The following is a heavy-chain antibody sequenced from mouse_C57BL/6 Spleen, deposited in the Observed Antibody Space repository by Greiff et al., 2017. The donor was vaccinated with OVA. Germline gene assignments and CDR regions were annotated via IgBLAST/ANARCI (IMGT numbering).Heavy chain of an antibody. J-gene: IGHJ2*01. CDR2: IYIGHGYT. D-gene: IGHD2-14*01. V-gene: IGHV1-58*01. CDR1: GYTFTSYG. Sequence: EVPLPPSGAELVRPGSSVKMSCTPSGYTFTSYGINWVKQRPGQGLAWIGYIYIGHGYTEYPATFKGQATLTSDTSSSTAYMQLSSLTSEDSAIYVGARWGTTVHFDYWGQGTTLTVSA. CDR3: ARWGTTVHFDY.